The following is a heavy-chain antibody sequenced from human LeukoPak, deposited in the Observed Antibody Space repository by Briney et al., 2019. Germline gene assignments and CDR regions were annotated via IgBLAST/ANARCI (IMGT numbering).Heavy chain of an antibody. CDR2: IKHNGSEK. D-gene: IGHD6-25*01. J-gene: IGHJ4*02. CDR1: GFTFSNYW. CDR3: ASDSDDYGDY. Sequence: PGGSLRLSCAASGFTFSNYWMSWVRQAPGKGLEWVANIKHNGSEKYYADSVKGRFTISRDNAKNSLYLQMNNPRAEDTAVYYCASDSDDYGDYWGQGTLVTVSS. V-gene: IGHV3-7*01.